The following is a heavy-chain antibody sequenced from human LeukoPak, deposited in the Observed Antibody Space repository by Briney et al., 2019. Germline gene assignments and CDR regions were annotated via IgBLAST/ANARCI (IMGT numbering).Heavy chain of an antibody. CDR3: ARGVRGSSATQSGY. J-gene: IGHJ4*02. CDR2: ISTYHGNT. V-gene: IGHV1-18*01. D-gene: IGHD6-6*01. CDR1: GYTFTSYA. Sequence: GASVKVSCKASGYTFTSYAITWVRQAPGQGLEWMGWISTYHGNTHYAQKLQGRVTMTTDTSTSTAYMELRSLISDDTAVYFCARGVRGSSATQSGYWGQGTLVTVSS.